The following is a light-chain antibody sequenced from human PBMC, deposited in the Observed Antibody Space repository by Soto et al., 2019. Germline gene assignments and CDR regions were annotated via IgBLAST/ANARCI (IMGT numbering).Light chain of an antibody. V-gene: IGLV1-47*02. CDR2: SNN. CDR3: AAWDDNLSTYV. CDR1: SSSIGTNF. Sequence: QSVLTQPPSASGTPGQRVSISCSGYSSSIGTNFVYWYQQLPGTAPKVLIHSNNQRPSGVPDRFSGSKSGTSASLAISGLRSEDEADYYCAAWDDNLSTYVFGSRTQVTVL. J-gene: IGLJ1*01.